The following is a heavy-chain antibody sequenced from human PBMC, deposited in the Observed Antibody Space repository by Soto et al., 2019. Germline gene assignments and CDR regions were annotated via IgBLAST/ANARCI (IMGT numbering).Heavy chain of an antibody. D-gene: IGHD1-26*01. CDR1: GYTFTSYG. J-gene: IGHJ4*02. CDR3: ARDLGGSPGAGTFDY. V-gene: IGHV1-18*01. CDR2: ISAYNGNT. Sequence: VASVKVSCKASGYTFTSYGISWVRQAPGQGLEWMGWISAYNGNTNYAQKLQGRVTMTTDTSTSTAYMELRSLRSDDTAVYYCARDLGGSPGAGTFDYWGQGTLVTVSS.